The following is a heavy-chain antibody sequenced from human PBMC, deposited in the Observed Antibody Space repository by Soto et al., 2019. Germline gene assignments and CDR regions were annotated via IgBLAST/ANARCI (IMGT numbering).Heavy chain of an antibody. V-gene: IGHV1-2*04. J-gene: IGHJ3*02. Sequence: QVQLVQSGAEVKKPGASVKVSCKASGYTFTGYYMHWVRQAPGQGLEWMGWINPNSGGTNYAQKFQGWVTMTRDTSISTAYMELSRLRSDDTAVYYCARVGAGGSVPAAIPASDDAFDIWGQGTMVTVSS. CDR1: GYTFTGYY. D-gene: IGHD2-2*01. CDR3: ARVGAGGSVPAAIPASDDAFDI. CDR2: INPNSGGT.